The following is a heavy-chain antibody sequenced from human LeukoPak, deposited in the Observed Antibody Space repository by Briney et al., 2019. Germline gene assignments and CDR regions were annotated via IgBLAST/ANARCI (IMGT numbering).Heavy chain of an antibody. V-gene: IGHV4-39*07. CDR2: IYYSGST. CDR1: GGSISSSSYY. D-gene: IGHD4-11*01. Sequence: PSETLSLTCTVSGGSISSSSYYWGWIRQPPGKGLEWIGSIYYSGSTNYNPSLKSRVTISVDTSKNQFSLKLSSVTAADTAVYYCARGPIWATVTTRYYYYMDVWGKGTTVTVSS. J-gene: IGHJ6*03. CDR3: ARGPIWATVTTRYYYYMDV.